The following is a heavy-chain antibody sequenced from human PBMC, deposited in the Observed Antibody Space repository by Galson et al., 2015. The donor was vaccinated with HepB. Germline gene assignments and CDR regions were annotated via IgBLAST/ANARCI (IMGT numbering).Heavy chain of an antibody. Sequence: SLRLSCAASGFIFSNYGMHWVRQAPGKGLEWVAVVSYDGSDKDYADSVKGRFTISRDNSKNTLSLQIDSLRPEDTAVYYCAKAGLGYCRCATCLKSYFDYWGRGTLITVSS. CDR1: GFIFSNYG. J-gene: IGHJ4*02. CDR2: VSYDGSDK. D-gene: IGHD2-2*01. CDR3: AKAGLGYCRCATCLKSYFDY. V-gene: IGHV3-30*18.